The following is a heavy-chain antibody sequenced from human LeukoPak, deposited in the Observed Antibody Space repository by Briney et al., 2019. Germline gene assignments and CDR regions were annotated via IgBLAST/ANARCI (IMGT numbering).Heavy chain of an antibody. Sequence: PGGSLRLSCAGTGYPFRNYGMHWVRQAPNKGLEWVALIWFDGTRESYADSVKGRFTISRDISRSTLYLQMDSLRAEDTALYYCGRDLSVGGVDYRGQGTLVTVSS. V-gene: IGHV3-33*01. CDR1: GYPFRNYG. D-gene: IGHD5-12*01. CDR2: IWFDGTRE. J-gene: IGHJ4*02. CDR3: GRDLSVGGVDY.